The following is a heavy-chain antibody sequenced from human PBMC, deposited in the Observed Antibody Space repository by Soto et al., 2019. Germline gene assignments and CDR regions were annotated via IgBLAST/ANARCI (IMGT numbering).Heavy chain of an antibody. V-gene: IGHV3-33*01. Sequence: QVQLVESGGGVVQPGRSLRLSCAASGFTFSSYGRHWVRQAPGKGLEWVAVIWYDGSNKYYADSVKGRFTISRDNSKNTLYLQMNSLRAEDTAVYYCARETDSSSWYLSMHYWGQGTLVTVSS. CDR3: ARETDSSSWYLSMHY. D-gene: IGHD6-13*01. CDR2: IWYDGSNK. CDR1: GFTFSSYG. J-gene: IGHJ4*02.